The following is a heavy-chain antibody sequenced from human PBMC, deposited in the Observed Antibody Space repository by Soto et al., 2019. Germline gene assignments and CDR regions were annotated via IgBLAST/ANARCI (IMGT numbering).Heavy chain of an antibody. Sequence: SETLSLTCTVPGGSISSSSYYWGWIRQPPGKGLEWIGSIYYSGSTYYNPSLKSRVTISVDTSKNQFSLKLSSVTAADTAVYYCARGVGDCTNGVCYPFDYWGQGTLVTVSS. D-gene: IGHD2-8*01. CDR3: ARGVGDCTNGVCYPFDY. V-gene: IGHV4-39*01. J-gene: IGHJ4*02. CDR2: IYYSGST. CDR1: GGSISSSSYY.